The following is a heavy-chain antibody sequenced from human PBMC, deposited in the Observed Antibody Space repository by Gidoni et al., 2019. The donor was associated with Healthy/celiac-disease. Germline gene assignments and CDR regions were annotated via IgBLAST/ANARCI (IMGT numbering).Heavy chain of an antibody. V-gene: IGHV4-34*01. J-gene: IGHJ4*02. Sequence: QVQLPQWGVGPLKPSETMSLTCAGYGGYFRGYYWSWHRQPPGKGLEWIGEINHSGSTNYNPSLQRRVTISVDTSKNQFSLKLSAVTAADTAVYYCARGTPIAVADPFDYWGQGTLVTVSS. CDR1: GGYFRGYY. CDR3: ARGTPIAVADPFDY. CDR2: INHSGST. D-gene: IGHD6-19*01.